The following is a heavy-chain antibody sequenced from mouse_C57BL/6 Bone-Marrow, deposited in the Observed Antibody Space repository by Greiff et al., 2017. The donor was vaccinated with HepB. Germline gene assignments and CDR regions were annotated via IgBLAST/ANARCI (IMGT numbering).Heavy chain of an antibody. J-gene: IGHJ4*01. Sequence: QVQLQQSGAELAKPGASVKLSCKASGYTFTSYWMHWVKQRPGQGLEWIGYINPSSGYTKYNQKFKDKATLTADKSSSTAYMQLISLTYEDSAVYYCALYGNYVSYAMDYWGQGTSVTVSS. D-gene: IGHD2-1*01. CDR1: GYTFTSYW. V-gene: IGHV1-7*01. CDR2: INPSSGYT. CDR3: ALYGNYVSYAMDY.